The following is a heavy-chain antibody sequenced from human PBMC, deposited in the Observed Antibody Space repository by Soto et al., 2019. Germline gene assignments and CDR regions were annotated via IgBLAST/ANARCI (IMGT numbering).Heavy chain of an antibody. CDR3: AKYYYGSGSYYRRYFDY. D-gene: IGHD3-10*01. Sequence: EVQLLESGGGLVQPGGSLRLSCAASGFTFSSYAMSWVRQAPGKGLEWVSAISGSGGSTYYADSVKGRFTISRDNSNITLYLQMNSLRAEDTAVYYCAKYYYGSGSYYRRYFDYWGQGTLVTVSS. V-gene: IGHV3-23*01. J-gene: IGHJ4*02. CDR1: GFTFSSYA. CDR2: ISGSGGST.